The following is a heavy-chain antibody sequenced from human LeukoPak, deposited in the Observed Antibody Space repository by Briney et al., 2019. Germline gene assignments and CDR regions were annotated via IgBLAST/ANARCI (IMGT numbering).Heavy chain of an antibody. CDR2: ITGDSSYI. CDR1: GFTFSTYA. V-gene: IGHV3-21*01. CDR3: AAGGPEY. D-gene: IGHD3-16*01. Sequence: GGSLRLSCAASGFTFSTYAMNWVRQAPGEGLKWVSCITGDSSYIYYADSVRGRFTISRDNAKNSLYLQMNSLRAEDTAVYYCAAGGPEYWGQGTLVTVSS. J-gene: IGHJ4*02.